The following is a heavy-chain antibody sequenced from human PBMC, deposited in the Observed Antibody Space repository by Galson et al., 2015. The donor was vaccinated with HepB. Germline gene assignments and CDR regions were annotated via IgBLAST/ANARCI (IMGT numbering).Heavy chain of an antibody. CDR1: GGTFSSYA. CDR2: IIPIFGTA. CDR3: ARAGVYCSSTSCTYYYGMDV. V-gene: IGHV1-69*13. Sequence: SVKVSCKASGGTFSSYAISWVRQAPGQGLEWMGGIIPIFGTANYAQKFQGRVTITADESTSTAYMELSSLRSEDTAVYYCARAGVYCSSTSCTYYYGMDVWGQGTTVTVSS. D-gene: IGHD2-2*01. J-gene: IGHJ6*02.